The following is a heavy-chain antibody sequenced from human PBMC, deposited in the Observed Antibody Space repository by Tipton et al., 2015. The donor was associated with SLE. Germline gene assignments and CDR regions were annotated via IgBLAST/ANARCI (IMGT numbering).Heavy chain of an antibody. CDR3: ARDYDILTGPIDY. J-gene: IGHJ4*02. Sequence: GSLRLSCAASGFTFSSYAMHWVRQAPGKGLEYVSAISSNGGSTYYADSVKGRFTISRDNSKNTLYLQMNSLRAEDTAVYYCARDYDILTGPIDYWGQGTLVTVSS. D-gene: IGHD3-9*01. CDR2: ISSNGGST. V-gene: IGHV3-64*04. CDR1: GFTFSSYA.